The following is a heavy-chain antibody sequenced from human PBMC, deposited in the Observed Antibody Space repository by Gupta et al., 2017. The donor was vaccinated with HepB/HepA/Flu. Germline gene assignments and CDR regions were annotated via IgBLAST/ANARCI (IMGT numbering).Heavy chain of an antibody. CDR2: INPSGGST. CDR3: ARGTVAGTGYYYGMDV. CDR1: GYTFTSYY. D-gene: IGHD6-19*01. V-gene: IGHV1-46*01. J-gene: IGHJ6*02. Sequence: QVQLVQSGAEVKKPGASVKVSCKASGYTFTSYYMHWVRQAPGQGLEWMGIINPSGGSTSYAQKFQGRVTMTRDTSTSTVYMELSSLRSEDTAVYYCARGTVAGTGYYYGMDVWGQGTTVTVSS.